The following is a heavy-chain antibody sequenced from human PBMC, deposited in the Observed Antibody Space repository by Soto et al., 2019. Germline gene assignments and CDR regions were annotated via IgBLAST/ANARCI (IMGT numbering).Heavy chain of an antibody. V-gene: IGHV4-31*03. CDR1: GGSISSGGYY. D-gene: IGHD1-20*01. J-gene: IGHJ4*02. CDR2: IYYSGST. CDR3: AREVGITGTRYYFDY. Sequence: SETLSLTCTVSGGSISSGGYYWSWIRQHPGKGLEWIGYIYYSGSTYYNPSLKSRVTISVHTSKNQFSLKLSSVTAADTAVYYCAREVGITGTRYYFDYGGQGTLVTVSS.